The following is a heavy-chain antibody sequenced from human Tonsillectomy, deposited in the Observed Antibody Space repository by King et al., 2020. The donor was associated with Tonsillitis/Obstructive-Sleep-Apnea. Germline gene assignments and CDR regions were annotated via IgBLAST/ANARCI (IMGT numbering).Heavy chain of an antibody. CDR1: GYSFTNYW. Sequence: VQLVQSGAEVKKPGESLKISCKGSGYSFTNYWIGWVRQMPGKGLEWMGIIYPGDSDTRYSPSFQGQVTISADKSISTDYLQWSRLKASDTAMYYCARTIAAAGSRFDPWGQGTLVTVFS. D-gene: IGHD6-13*01. J-gene: IGHJ5*02. V-gene: IGHV5-51*01. CDR3: ARTIAAAGSRFDP. CDR2: IYPGDSDT.